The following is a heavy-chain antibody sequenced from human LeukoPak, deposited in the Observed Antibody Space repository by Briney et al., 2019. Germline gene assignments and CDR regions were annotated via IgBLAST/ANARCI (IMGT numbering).Heavy chain of an antibody. CDR3: AREGGNWNDAYDY. CDR1: GYTFTSNV. J-gene: IGHJ4*02. Sequence: ASVKVSCKASGYTFTSNVIHWVRQAPGQRLEWMGWINAGNGNTKYSQKFQGRVTITRDTSASTAYMELSSLRSEDTAVFYCAREGGNWNDAYDYWGRGTLVTVSS. V-gene: IGHV1-3*01. CDR2: INAGNGNT. D-gene: IGHD1-1*01.